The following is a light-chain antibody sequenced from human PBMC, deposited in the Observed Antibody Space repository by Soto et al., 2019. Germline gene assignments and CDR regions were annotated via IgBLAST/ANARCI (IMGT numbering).Light chain of an antibody. V-gene: IGKV3-15*01. CDR1: QTVGGN. J-gene: IGKJ2*01. CDR3: QQLSHGPMFT. CDR2: ATS. Sequence: EIVMTQSPPTLSVSPGERATLSCSASQTVGGNLAWYQQKPGQAPRLLIYATSTRDTGVPARFSGSGSGTDFTLTFSSLQSVDVAVYYCQQLSHGPMFTFVQGTKLDMK.